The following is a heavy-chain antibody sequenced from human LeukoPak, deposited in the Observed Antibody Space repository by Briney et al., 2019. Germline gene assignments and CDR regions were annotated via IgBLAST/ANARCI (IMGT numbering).Heavy chain of an antibody. V-gene: IGHV4-59*01. D-gene: IGHD3-10*01. CDR3: TRGYGSGEYYFDY. J-gene: IGHJ4*02. Sequence: SETLSLTCNVSGGSLANYYWSWIRQPPGKGLEWIGYIYYSGSTNYNPSLKSRVTISVDTSKNQFSLKLSSVTAADTAVYYCTRGYGSGEYYFDYWGQGTLVTVSS. CDR1: GGSLANYY. CDR2: IYYSGST.